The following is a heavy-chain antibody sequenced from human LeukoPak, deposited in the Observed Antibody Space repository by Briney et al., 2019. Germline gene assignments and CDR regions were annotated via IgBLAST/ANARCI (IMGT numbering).Heavy chain of an antibody. J-gene: IGHJ6*03. V-gene: IGHV4-59*12. Sequence: SETLSLTCTVSGGSISSYYWSWIRQPPGKGLEWIGYIYYSGSTNYNPSLKSRVTISVDTSKNQFSLKLSSVTAADTAVYYCAREYYGSGSYYYYYYYMDVWGKGTTVTISS. CDR2: IYYSGST. CDR3: AREYYGSGSYYYYYYYMDV. CDR1: GGSISSYY. D-gene: IGHD3-10*01.